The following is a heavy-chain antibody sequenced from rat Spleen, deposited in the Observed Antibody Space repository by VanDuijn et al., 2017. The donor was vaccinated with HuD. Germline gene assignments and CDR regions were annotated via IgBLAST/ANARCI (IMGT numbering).Heavy chain of an antibody. V-gene: IGHV5S10*01. CDR3: ARHGYTRYYFDY. CDR1: GFTFSDYN. D-gene: IGHD1-9*01. CDR2: ISSDGRRN. J-gene: IGHJ2*01. Sequence: EVQLVESGGGLVQPGRSLKLSCAASGFTFSDYNMAWVRQAPTKGLEWVATISSDGRRNYYRDSVKGRFTISRDNAKSSLYLQMDSLRSADTASYYCARHGYTRYYFDYWGQGVMVTVSS.